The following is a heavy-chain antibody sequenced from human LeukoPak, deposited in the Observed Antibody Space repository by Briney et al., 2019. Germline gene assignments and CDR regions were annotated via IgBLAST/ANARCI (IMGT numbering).Heavy chain of an antibody. CDR2: TAGADDVI. V-gene: IGHV3-23*01. CDR3: AKWEAASCF. Sequence: GGSLRLSCAVSGLTFSDYRMIWVRQAPEKRLEWVAVTAGADDVIQYADSVKGRFTISTDNSKNTLYLQMNSLRAEDTAVYYCAKWEAASCFWGQGTLVTVSS. J-gene: IGHJ4*02. CDR1: GLTFSDYR. D-gene: IGHD6-25*01.